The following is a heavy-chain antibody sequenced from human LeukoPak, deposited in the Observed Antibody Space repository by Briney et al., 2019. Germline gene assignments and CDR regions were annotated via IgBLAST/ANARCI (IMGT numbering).Heavy chain of an antibody. V-gene: IGHV3-64*01. CDR1: GFTFSSYA. CDR3: ARVAYSGSYSVAEYFQH. J-gene: IGHJ1*01. Sequence: GGSLRLSCAASGFTFSSYAMHWVRQAPGKGLEYVSAISSNGGSTYYANSVKGRFTISRDNSKNTLYLQMGSLRAEDTAVYYCARVAYSGSYSVAEYFQHWGQGTLVTVSS. CDR2: ISSNGGST. D-gene: IGHD1-26*01.